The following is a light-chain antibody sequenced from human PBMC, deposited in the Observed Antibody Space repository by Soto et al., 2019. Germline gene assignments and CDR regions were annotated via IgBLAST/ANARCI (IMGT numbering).Light chain of an antibody. J-gene: IGKJ1*01. CDR1: QTISGW. V-gene: IGKV1-5*01. CDR3: LQYNGYYRT. Sequence: DIQMTQSPSTLSGSVGDRVTSTCRASQTISGWLAWYQQRPGKAPNLLIFDASTLESGVPSRFSGSGSGTTFTLTISSLQSDDFATYYCLQYNGYYRTFGQGTKVDIK. CDR2: DAS.